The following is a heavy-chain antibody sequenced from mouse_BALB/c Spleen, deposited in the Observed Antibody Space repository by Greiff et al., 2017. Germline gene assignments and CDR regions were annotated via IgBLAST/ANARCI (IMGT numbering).Heavy chain of an antibody. D-gene: IGHD2-2*01. Sequence: QVQLQQPGAELVKPGASVKLSCKASGYTFTSYWMHWVKQRPGQGLEWIGEIDPSDSYTNYNQKFKGKATLTVDKSSSTAYMQLSSLTSEDSAVYYCARYGRLPYYAMDYWGQGTSVTVSS. V-gene: IGHV1-69*02. CDR3: ARYGRLPYYAMDY. CDR1: GYTFTSYW. J-gene: IGHJ4*01. CDR2: IDPSDSYT.